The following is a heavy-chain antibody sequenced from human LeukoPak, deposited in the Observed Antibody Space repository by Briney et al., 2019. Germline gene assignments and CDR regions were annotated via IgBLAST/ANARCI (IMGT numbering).Heavy chain of an antibody. Sequence: SETLSLTCGVSGYSITSGYYWGWIRQPPGKGLEWIASMYHTGTTYYNPSLKSRVTISVDTSKNQLSLGLTSVTAADTAVYHCTRLKWGDWFDPWGQGTLVTVSS. CDR3: TRLKWGDWFDP. D-gene: IGHD1-26*01. J-gene: IGHJ5*02. CDR1: GYSITSGYY. V-gene: IGHV4-38-2*01. CDR2: MYHTGTT.